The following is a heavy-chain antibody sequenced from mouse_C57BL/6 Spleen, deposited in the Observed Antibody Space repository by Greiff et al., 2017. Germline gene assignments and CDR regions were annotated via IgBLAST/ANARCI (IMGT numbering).Heavy chain of an antibody. J-gene: IGHJ4*01. D-gene: IGHD1-1*01. CDR3: ARGGRRPYYYAMDY. Sequence: VQLQQSGAELVRPGASVKLSCTASGFNIKDDYMHWVKQRPEQGLEWIGWIDPENGDTEYASKFQGKATLTADTSSNTAYLQLSSLTSEDTAVYYCARGGRRPYYYAMDYWGQGTSVTVSS. CDR2: IDPENGDT. CDR1: GFNIKDDY. V-gene: IGHV14-4*01.